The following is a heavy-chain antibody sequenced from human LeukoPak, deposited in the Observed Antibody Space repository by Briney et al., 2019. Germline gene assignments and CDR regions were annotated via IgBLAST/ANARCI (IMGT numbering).Heavy chain of an antibody. J-gene: IGHJ4*02. V-gene: IGHV4-39*02. Sequence: SETLSLTCTVSGDSITSSSNYWGRFRQPPGKGLVWIGTISDGRRTFYNPSLQSRVTLSLDSSKSHFALRLKSVTDADTAHYYCARRRGYHFDYWGQGTLVTISS. CDR1: GDSITSSSNY. CDR2: ISDGRRT. D-gene: IGHD3-10*01. CDR3: ARRRGYHFDY.